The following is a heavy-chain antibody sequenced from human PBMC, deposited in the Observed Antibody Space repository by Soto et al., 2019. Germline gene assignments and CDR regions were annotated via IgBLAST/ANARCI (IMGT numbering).Heavy chain of an antibody. CDR1: GYTFTGYY. D-gene: IGHD2-15*01. J-gene: IGHJ4*02. V-gene: IGHV1-2*04. Sequence: QVPLVQSGAEVKKPGASVKVSCKASGYTFTGYYMHWVRQAPGQGLEWMGWINPNSGGTNYAQKFQGWVTMTRDTSISTAYMELSRLRSDDTAVYYCAREDCSGGSCYPGLSNFDYWGQGTLVTVSS. CDR2: INPNSGGT. CDR3: AREDCSGGSCYPGLSNFDY.